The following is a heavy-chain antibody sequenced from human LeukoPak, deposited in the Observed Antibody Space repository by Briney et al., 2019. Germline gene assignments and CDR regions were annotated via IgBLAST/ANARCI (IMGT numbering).Heavy chain of an antibody. J-gene: IGHJ4*02. CDR1: GFTFSSYW. CDR3: ARDPEEGYFDY. Sequence: PGGSLRLSCAASGFTFSSYWMHWVRQAPGKGLVWVSCINSDGSSTRYADSVKGRFTISRDNAKNTLYLQMNSLRAEDTAVYYCARDPEEGYFDYWGQGTLVTVSS. CDR2: INSDGSST. V-gene: IGHV3-74*01.